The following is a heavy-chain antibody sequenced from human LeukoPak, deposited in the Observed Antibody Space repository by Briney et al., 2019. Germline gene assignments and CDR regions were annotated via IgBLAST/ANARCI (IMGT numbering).Heavy chain of an antibody. D-gene: IGHD6-13*01. CDR3: AKKGDRFSSSGYGIEN. CDR2: ISGSGGST. Sequence: GVLRLSCAASGFTFSSHAMSWVRQAPGKGLEWVSGISGSGGSTYYADSVKGRFTISRDNSKNTLSLQLNSLRVEDTAVYYCAKKGDRFSSSGYGIENWGQGPLVTVSS. J-gene: IGHJ4*02. CDR1: GFTFSSHA. V-gene: IGHV3-23*01.